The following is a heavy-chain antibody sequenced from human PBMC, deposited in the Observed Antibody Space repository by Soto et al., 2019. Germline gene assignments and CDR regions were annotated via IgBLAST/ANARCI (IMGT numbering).Heavy chain of an antibody. CDR3: ARGNAVAEYYFDW. Sequence: GGSLRLSCAASGFIFSSYAISWVRQAPGKGLGWVSSISGGGGGTYYADSVKGRFSSSRDNSKNTLYLQMNSLRAEDTAVYYCARGNAVAEYYFDWWGQGTPVTVSS. CDR1: GFIFSSYA. V-gene: IGHV3-23*01. CDR2: ISGGGGGT. J-gene: IGHJ4*02. D-gene: IGHD6-19*01.